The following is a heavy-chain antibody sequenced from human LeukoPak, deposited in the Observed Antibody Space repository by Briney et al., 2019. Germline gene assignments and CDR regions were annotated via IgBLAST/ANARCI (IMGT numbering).Heavy chain of an antibody. CDR2: IYYSGST. J-gene: IGHJ4*02. CDR1: GGSISSSSYY. D-gene: IGHD1-26*01. CDR3: ATFSYSGGFDY. V-gene: IGHV4-39*07. Sequence: SETLSLTCTVSGGSISSSSYYWGWIRQPPGKGLEWIGSIYYSGSTYYNPSLKSRVTISVDRSKNQFSLKLSSVTAADTAVYYCATFSYSGGFDYWGQGTLVTVSS.